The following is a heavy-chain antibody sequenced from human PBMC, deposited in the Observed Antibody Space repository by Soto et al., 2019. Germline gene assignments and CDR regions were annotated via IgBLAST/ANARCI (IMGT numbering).Heavy chain of an antibody. CDR3: AREGYGDYGKPFDY. CDR1: GGTFSNYA. D-gene: IGHD4-17*01. CDR2: IIPIFGTA. V-gene: IGHV1-69*01. J-gene: IGHJ4*02. Sequence: QVQLVQSGAEVKKPGSSVKVSCRASGGTFSNYAFSWVRQAPGQGLEWMGGIIPIFGTANYAQRFQGRVTITADESTSTAYMELSSLRSDDTAMYSCAREGYGDYGKPFDYWGQGTLITVSS.